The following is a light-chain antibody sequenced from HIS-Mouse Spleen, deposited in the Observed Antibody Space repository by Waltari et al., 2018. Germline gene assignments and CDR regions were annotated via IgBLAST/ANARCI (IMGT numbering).Light chain of an antibody. J-gene: IGLJ2*01. CDR2: DVS. CDR3: CSYAGSYPVV. CDR1: SSDVGGYNY. V-gene: IGLV2-11*01. Sequence: QSALTQPRSVSGSPGQSVTISCTGTSSDVGGYNYVSWYQQHPGKAPKLMIYDVSNRPSGVPDRVSGSKSGNTASLTISGLQAEEEADYYCCSYAGSYPVVFGGGTKLTVL.